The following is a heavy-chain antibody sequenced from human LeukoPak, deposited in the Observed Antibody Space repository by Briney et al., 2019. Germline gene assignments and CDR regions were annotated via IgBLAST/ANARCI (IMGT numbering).Heavy chain of an antibody. Sequence: SETLSLTCAVYGGSFSGYYWSWIRQPPGKGLEWIGEINHSGSTNYNPSLKSRVTISVDTSKNQFSLKLSSVTAADTAVYYCARGLGDYVWRSYRTTLFDYWGQGTLVTVSS. V-gene: IGHV4-34*01. CDR1: GGSFSGYY. CDR3: ARGLGDYVWRSYRTTLFDY. CDR2: INHSGST. D-gene: IGHD3-16*02. J-gene: IGHJ4*02.